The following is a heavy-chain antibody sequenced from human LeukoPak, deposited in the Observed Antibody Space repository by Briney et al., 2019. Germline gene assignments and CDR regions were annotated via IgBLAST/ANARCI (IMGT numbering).Heavy chain of an antibody. D-gene: IGHD6-19*01. J-gene: IGHJ4*02. Sequence: GESLKISCKGSGYSLISYWIGWVRPMPGEGLEGMGLIYPGDCDTSHSPPFQGQVPISADKSISTAYLQWSSLKASDTAMYYCATAQSGAGPFDYWGQGTLVTVSS. CDR1: GYSLISYW. CDR3: ATAQSGAGPFDY. V-gene: IGHV5-51*01. CDR2: IYPGDCDT.